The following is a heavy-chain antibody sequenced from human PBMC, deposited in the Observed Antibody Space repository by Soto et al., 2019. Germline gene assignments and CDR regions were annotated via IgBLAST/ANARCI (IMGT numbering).Heavy chain of an antibody. CDR1: GGSISTYY. CDR2: IYYSGST. V-gene: IGHV4-59*08. J-gene: IGHJ4*02. Sequence: SETLSLTCPVSGGSISTYYWSWIRQPPGKGLEWIGYIYYSGSTNYNPSLKSRVTISVDTSKNQFSLKLSSVTAADTAVYYCARGGWRHIDYWGQGTLVTVSS. CDR3: ARGGWRHIDY. D-gene: IGHD3-3*01.